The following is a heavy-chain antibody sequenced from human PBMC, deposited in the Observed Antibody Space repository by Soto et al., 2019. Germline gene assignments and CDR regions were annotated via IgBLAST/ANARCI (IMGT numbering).Heavy chain of an antibody. D-gene: IGHD5-18*01. CDR1: GGSFSGYY. Sequence: SETLSLTCAVYGGSFSGYYWSWIRQPPGKGLEWIGEINHSGSTNYNPSLKSRVTISVDTSKNHFSLKLSSVTAADTAVYYCARAGPLRGYSYGFYYYYYMDVWGKGTTVTVSS. CDR2: INHSGST. J-gene: IGHJ6*03. V-gene: IGHV4-34*01. CDR3: ARAGPLRGYSYGFYYYYYMDV.